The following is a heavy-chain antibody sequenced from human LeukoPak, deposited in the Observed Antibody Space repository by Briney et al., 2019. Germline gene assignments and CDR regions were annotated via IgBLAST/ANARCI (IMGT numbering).Heavy chain of an antibody. D-gene: IGHD4-17*01. CDR1: GGSISCYY. V-gene: IGHV4-59*01. CDR3: AREITVTTSNWFDP. J-gene: IGHJ5*02. Sequence: SETLSLTCTVSGGSISCYYWSWIRQPPGKGLEWIGYIYYSGSTNYNPSLKSRVTISVDTSKNQFSLKLSSVTAADTAVYYCAREITVTTSNWFDPWGQGTLVTVSS. CDR2: IYYSGST.